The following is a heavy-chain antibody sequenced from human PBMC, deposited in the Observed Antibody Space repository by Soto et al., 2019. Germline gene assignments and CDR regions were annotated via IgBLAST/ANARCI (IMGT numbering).Heavy chain of an antibody. J-gene: IGHJ4*02. CDR1: EGTFNNHA. V-gene: IGHV1-69*01. Sequence: QVHLVQSGAEVKKPGSSVKVSCKASEGTFNNHAVSWVRQAPGQGLEWMGGIIPIFGTSRYAQKLQGRVTIAADESTGSAHVELTSLRSEDTAVYYCATGLKEDYFDYWGQGTLVTVSS. CDR2: IIPIFGTS. CDR3: ATGLKEDYFDY.